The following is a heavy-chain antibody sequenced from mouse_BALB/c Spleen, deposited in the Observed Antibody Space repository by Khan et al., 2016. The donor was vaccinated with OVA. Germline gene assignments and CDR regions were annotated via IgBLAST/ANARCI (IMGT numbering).Heavy chain of an antibody. CDR1: GYSFTLYY. CDR2: VNANTGST. J-gene: IGHJ3*01. CDR3: DRGYDSFAY. V-gene: IGHV1-26*01. Sequence: IQLEQSGPDLVKPWASVKISCKVSGYSFTLYYMSWVKQSHGKSLEWIGRVNANTGSTDHTQRCKGKVIKTKYKSYNTAYMELRRLESEDSAVYYSDRGYDSFAYWGQGTLVTVSA. D-gene: IGHD2-14*01.